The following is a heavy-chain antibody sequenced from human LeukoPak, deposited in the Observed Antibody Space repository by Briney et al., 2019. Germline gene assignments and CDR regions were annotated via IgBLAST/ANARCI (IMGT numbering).Heavy chain of an antibody. CDR1: GGSISSSSYY. D-gene: IGHD3-3*01. CDR3: ARSTYYDFWSGYSGPYYYYYMDV. J-gene: IGHJ6*03. CDR2: IYYSGST. V-gene: IGHV4-39*01. Sequence: SETLSLTCTVSGGSISSSSYYWGWIRQPPGKGLEWIGRIYYSGSTYYNPSLKSRVTISVDTSKNQFSLKLSSVTAADTAVYYCARSTYYDFWSGYSGPYYYYYMDVWGKGTTVTVSS.